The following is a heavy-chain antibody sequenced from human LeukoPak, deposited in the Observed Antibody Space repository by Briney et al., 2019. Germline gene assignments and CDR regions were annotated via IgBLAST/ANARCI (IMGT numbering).Heavy chain of an antibody. D-gene: IGHD3-10*01. CDR2: IYYSGST. CDR1: GGSISSGDYY. CDR3: ARAGWAQKYYYGSGSYSYAFDI. V-gene: IGHV4-30-4*01. J-gene: IGHJ3*02. Sequence: PSETLSLTCTVSGGSISSGDYYWSWIRQPPGKGLEWIVYIYYSGSTYYNPSLKSRVTISVDTSKNQFSLELSSVTAADTAVYYCARAGWAQKYYYGSGSYSYAFDIWGQGTMVTVSS.